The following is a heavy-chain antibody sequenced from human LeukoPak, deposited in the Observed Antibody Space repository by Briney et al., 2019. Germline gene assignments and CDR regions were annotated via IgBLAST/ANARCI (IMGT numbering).Heavy chain of an antibody. CDR2: INLSGGST. CDR3: ARDRETHLAGVAGIMGYGMDV. J-gene: IGHJ6*02. Sequence: GASVKVSCKASGYTFTSYHMHWVRQAPGQGLEWMGKINLSGGSTTYAQKFQGRVTMTRDTSTSTVYMELSSLRSEDTAVYYCARDRETHLAGVAGIMGYGMDVWGQGTTVTVSS. D-gene: IGHD6-19*01. CDR1: GYTFTSYH. V-gene: IGHV1-46*01.